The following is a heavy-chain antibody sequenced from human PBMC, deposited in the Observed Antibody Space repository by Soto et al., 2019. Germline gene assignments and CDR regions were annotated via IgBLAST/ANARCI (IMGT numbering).Heavy chain of an antibody. CDR3: ARGVGATKIYYYYGMDV. CDR1: GDSVSSNSAA. Sequence: SQTLSLTCVISGDSVSSNSAAWNWIGQSPSRGLEWLGRTYYRSKWYNDYAVPVKSRITINPDTSKNQFSLQLNSVTPEDTAVYYCARGVGATKIYYYYGMDVWGQGTTVTVSS. D-gene: IGHD1-26*01. J-gene: IGHJ6*02. V-gene: IGHV6-1*01. CDR2: TYYRSKWYN.